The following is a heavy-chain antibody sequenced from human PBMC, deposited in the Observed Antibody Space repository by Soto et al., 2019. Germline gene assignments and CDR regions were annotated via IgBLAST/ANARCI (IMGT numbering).Heavy chain of an antibody. Sequence: GASVKVSCKASGYTFTGYYMHWVQQAPGQGLEWMGWINPNSGGTNYAQKFQGWVTMTRDTSISTAYMELSRLRSDDTAVYYCASSATVTTDAFDIWGQGTMVTVSS. CDR3: ASSATVTTDAFDI. D-gene: IGHD4-17*01. CDR1: GYTFTGYY. V-gene: IGHV1-2*04. J-gene: IGHJ3*02. CDR2: INPNSGGT.